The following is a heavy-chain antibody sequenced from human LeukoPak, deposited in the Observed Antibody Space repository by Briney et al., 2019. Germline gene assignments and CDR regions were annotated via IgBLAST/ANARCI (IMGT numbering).Heavy chain of an antibody. V-gene: IGHV1-24*01. J-gene: IGHJ4*02. Sequence: ASVKVSCKVSGYTLTELSMHWVRQAPGIGLEWMGGFDPEDGDTIYAQKFQGRVTMTEDTSTDTAYMELSSLRSEDTAVYYCATPGGGATLYYFDYWGQGTLVTASS. CDR1: GYTLTELS. CDR3: ATPGGGATLYYFDY. CDR2: FDPEDGDT. D-gene: IGHD1-26*01.